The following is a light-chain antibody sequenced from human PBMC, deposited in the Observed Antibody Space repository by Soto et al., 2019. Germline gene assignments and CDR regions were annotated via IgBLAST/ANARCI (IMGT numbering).Light chain of an antibody. Sequence: QSVLTQPRSVSWSPGQSVTISCTGTSSDVGGYNYVSWYQQHPGKAPKLIMYDVSKRPSGVPDRFSGSKSGKTASLTISGLQAEDEAEYYCCSYAGSYTYVFGTETKLTVL. V-gene: IGLV2-11*01. CDR1: SSDVGGYNY. J-gene: IGLJ1*01. CDR2: DVS. CDR3: CSYAGSYTYV.